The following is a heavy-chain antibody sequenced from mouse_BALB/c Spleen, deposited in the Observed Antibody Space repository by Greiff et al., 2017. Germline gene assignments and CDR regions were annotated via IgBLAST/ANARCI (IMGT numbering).Heavy chain of an antibody. CDR2: IDPGNGNT. CDR3: AGDSSGSLDY. CDR1: GFNISDSY. V-gene: IGHV14-3*02. Sequence: VQLQQSGAELVKPGASGKFSCAASGFNISDSYMHWVKQTPEQGLEWIGRIDPGNGNTYYAATIQGRATITADTSSNTASLQISSLTSEDTAVYYCAGDSSGSLDYWGQGTTLTVSS. J-gene: IGHJ2*01. D-gene: IGHD3-2*01.